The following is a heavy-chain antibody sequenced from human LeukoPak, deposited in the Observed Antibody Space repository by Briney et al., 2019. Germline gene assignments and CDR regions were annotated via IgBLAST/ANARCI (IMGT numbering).Heavy chain of an antibody. CDR1: GGSISSYY. V-gene: IGHV4-4*07. D-gene: IGHD6-13*01. J-gene: IGHJ4*02. Sequence: SETLSLTCTVSGGSISSYYWSWIRQPAGKGLEWIGHIYNSGSTNYNPSLKGRVTMSVATSKNQFSLHLSSVTAADTAVYYCARSAFLVTAPGLYYFDYWSQGTLVAVSS. CDR2: IYNSGST. CDR3: ARSAFLVTAPGLYYFDY.